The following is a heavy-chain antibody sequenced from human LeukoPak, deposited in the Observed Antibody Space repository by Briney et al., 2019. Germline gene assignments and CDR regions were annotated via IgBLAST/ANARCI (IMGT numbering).Heavy chain of an antibody. Sequence: GGSLRLSCAASGFTFSSYWMNWVRQAPGKGLVWVSRIKSDGSSTSNADSVKGRFTISRDNAKNTLYLQMNSLRAEDTAVYYCATLFGGALDYWGQGTLVTVSS. CDR2: IKSDGSST. D-gene: IGHD3-16*01. V-gene: IGHV3-74*01. CDR3: ATLFGGALDY. CDR1: GFTFSSYW. J-gene: IGHJ4*02.